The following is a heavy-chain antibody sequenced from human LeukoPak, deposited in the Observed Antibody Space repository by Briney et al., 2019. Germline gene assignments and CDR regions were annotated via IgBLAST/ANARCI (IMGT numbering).Heavy chain of an antibody. V-gene: IGHV3-9*03. Sequence: PGGSLRLSCAASGFTFDDYAMHWVRQAPGKGLEWVSGISWNSGSIVYADSVKGRFTISRDNAKNSLYLQMNSLRAEDMALYYCAKARGCSGGSCYPYWYFDLWGRGTLVTVSS. CDR3: AKARGCSGGSCYPYWYFDL. CDR1: GFTFDDYA. CDR2: ISWNSGSI. J-gene: IGHJ2*01. D-gene: IGHD2-15*01.